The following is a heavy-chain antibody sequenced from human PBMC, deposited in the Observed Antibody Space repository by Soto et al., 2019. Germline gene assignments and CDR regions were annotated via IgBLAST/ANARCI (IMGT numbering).Heavy chain of an antibody. CDR2: IIPILGIA. J-gene: IGHJ5*02. V-gene: IGHV1-69*04. D-gene: IGHD6-13*01. Sequence: GQGLEWMGRIIPILGIANYAQKFQGRVTITADKSTSTAYMELSSLRSEDTAVYYCARDSRLPGIAAAEFDPWGQGTLVSVSS. CDR3: ARDSRLPGIAAAEFDP.